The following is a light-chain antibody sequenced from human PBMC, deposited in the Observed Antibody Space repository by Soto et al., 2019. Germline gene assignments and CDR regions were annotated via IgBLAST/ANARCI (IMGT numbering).Light chain of an antibody. CDR1: SSDIGGYNY. V-gene: IGLV2-14*01. CDR3: SSYTSTTTLKV. Sequence: QSALTQPASVSGSPGQSITISCTGTSSDIGGYNYVSWYQQHPGKAPKLMIYEVSNRPSGVSNRFSGSKSDNTASLTISGLQAEDEADYYCSSYTSTTTLKVFGTGTKVTVL. J-gene: IGLJ1*01. CDR2: EVS.